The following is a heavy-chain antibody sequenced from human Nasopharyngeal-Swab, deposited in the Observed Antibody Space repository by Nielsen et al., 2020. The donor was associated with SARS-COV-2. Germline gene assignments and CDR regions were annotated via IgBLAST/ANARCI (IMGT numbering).Heavy chain of an antibody. CDR1: GLTFSSYE. CDR3: AKDISSGWKPAYYFDY. V-gene: IGHV3-48*03. J-gene: IGHJ4*02. Sequence: GGPLRLSCAASGLTFSSYEMNRVRQAPGKGPERVSYISSSGSTIYYADSVKGRFTISRDNAKNSLYLQMNSLRAEDTALYYCAKDISSGWKPAYYFDYWGQGTLVTVSS. CDR2: ISSSGSTI. D-gene: IGHD6-19*01.